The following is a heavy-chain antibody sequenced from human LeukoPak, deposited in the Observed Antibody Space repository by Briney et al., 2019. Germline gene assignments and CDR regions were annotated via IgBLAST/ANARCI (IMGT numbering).Heavy chain of an antibody. V-gene: IGHV4-59*01. D-gene: IGHD7-27*01. J-gene: IGHJ5*02. Sequence: SETLSLTCTVSGGSISSYYWSWIRQPPGKGLEWIGYIYYSGSTNYNPSLKSRITISVDTSKNQFSLKLSSVTAADTAVYYCARDKPGIDPWGQGTLVTVSS. CDR2: IYYSGST. CDR3: ARDKPGIDP. CDR1: GGSISSYY.